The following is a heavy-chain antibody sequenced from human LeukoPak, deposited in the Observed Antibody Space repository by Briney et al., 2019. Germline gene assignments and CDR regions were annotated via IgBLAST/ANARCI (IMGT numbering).Heavy chain of an antibody. CDR1: GGSISSSNW. CDR3: ARRARMTTVTP. D-gene: IGHD4-17*01. Sequence: SGTLSLTCAVSGGSISSSNWWSWVRQPPGKGLEWIGEINHSGSTNYNPSLKSRVTISVDTSKNQFSLKLSSVTAADTAVYYCARRARMTTVTPWGQGTLVTVSS. J-gene: IGHJ5*02. V-gene: IGHV4-4*02. CDR2: INHSGST.